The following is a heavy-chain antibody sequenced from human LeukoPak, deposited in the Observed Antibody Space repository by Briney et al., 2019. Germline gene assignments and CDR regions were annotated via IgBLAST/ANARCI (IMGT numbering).Heavy chain of an antibody. Sequence: GGSLRLSCAAFGFTVSSNYMSWVRQAPGKGLEWVSVIFGGGGTYYGDSVRGRFTIPRDNSKNTLYLQMNSLRAEDTAVYYCARVSSGYSPGSFDYWGQGTLVTVSS. CDR1: GFTVSSNY. CDR2: IFGGGGT. V-gene: IGHV3-53*01. D-gene: IGHD3-3*01. J-gene: IGHJ4*02. CDR3: ARVSSGYSPGSFDY.